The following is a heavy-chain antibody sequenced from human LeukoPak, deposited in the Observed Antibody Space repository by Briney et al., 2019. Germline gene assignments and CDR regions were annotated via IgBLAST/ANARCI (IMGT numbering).Heavy chain of an antibody. D-gene: IGHD2-2*01. CDR3: ARTPIVVVPAAIISSNWFDP. Sequence: ASVKVSCKASGYTFTSYDINWVRQATGQGLEWMGWMNPNSGNTGYAQKFQGRVTMTRDTSISTAYMELSRLRSDDTAVYYCARTPIVVVPAAIISSNWFDPWGQGTLVTVSS. CDR2: MNPNSGNT. J-gene: IGHJ5*02. V-gene: IGHV1-8*01. CDR1: GYTFTSYD.